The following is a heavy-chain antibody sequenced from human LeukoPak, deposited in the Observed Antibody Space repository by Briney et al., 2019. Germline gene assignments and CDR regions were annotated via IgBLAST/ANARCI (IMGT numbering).Heavy chain of an antibody. V-gene: IGHV4-39*01. CDR3: AKAGTTGIHHWFDP. D-gene: IGHD1-1*01. Sequence: SETLSLTCTVSGASFSSSTHFWGWIRQPPGKGLEWIGSISYGGSAYHNPSLKSRVTISVDTSKNQFSLKLSSVTAADTAVYYCAKAGTTGIHHWFDPWGQGNLVTVSS. CDR1: GASFSSSTHF. CDR2: ISYGGSA. J-gene: IGHJ5*02.